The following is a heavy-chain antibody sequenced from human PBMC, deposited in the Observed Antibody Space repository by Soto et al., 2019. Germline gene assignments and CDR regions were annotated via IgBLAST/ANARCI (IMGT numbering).Heavy chain of an antibody. CDR3: ARGLGIVVVTRYYFDY. J-gene: IGHJ4*02. D-gene: IGHD3-22*01. Sequence: SETLSLTCAVYGGSFSGYYWSWIRQPPGKGLEWIGEINHSGSTNYNPSLKSRVTISVDTSKNQFSLKLSSVTAADTAVYYCARGLGIVVVTRYYFDYWGQGTLVT. CDR1: GGSFSGYY. V-gene: IGHV4-34*01. CDR2: INHSGST.